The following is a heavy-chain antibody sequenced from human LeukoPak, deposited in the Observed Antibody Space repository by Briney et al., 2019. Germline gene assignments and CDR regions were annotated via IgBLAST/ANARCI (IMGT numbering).Heavy chain of an antibody. Sequence: GESLKSSCKGSGYSFTSYWIGWGRQMAGKGLEWMGIIYPGDSDTRYSPSFEGQVTISADKSISTAYLQWSSLKASDTAMYYCASQISSSWYRRSGLVGGPDEYYFDYWGQGTLVTVSS. CDR2: IYPGDSDT. V-gene: IGHV5-51*01. CDR3: ASQISSSWYRRSGLVGGPDEYYFDY. CDR1: GYSFTSYW. D-gene: IGHD6-13*01. J-gene: IGHJ4*02.